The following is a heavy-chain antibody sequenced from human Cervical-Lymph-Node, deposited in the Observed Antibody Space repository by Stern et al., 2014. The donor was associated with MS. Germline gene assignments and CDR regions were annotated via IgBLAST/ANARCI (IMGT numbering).Heavy chain of an antibody. CDR3: AHRTAGPFDY. J-gene: IGHJ4*02. Sequence: QVTLKESGPALVKPTQTLTLTCTFSGFSLSTSVLGVGWIRQPPGEALEWLAYIYWDEQKRYSPSLKSSLTITKDTSKNQVVLTLTNVDPMDTATYYCAHRTAGPFDYWGQGTLVTVSS. V-gene: IGHV2-5*02. CDR2: IYWDEQK. CDR1: GFSLSTSVLG.